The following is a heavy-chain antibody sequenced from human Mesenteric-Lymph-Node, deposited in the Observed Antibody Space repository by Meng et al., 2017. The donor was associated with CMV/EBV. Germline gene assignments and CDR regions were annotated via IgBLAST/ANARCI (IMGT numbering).Heavy chain of an antibody. Sequence: GSLRLSCTVSGGSISSSSYYWGWIRQPPGKGLEWIGSIYYSGSTYYNPSLKSRVTISVDTSKNQFSLKLSSVTAADTAVYHCARHREKYQLLFDHGMDVWGQGTTVTVSS. CDR1: GGSISSSSYY. V-gene: IGHV4-39*01. J-gene: IGHJ6*02. CDR3: ARHREKYQLLFDHGMDV. D-gene: IGHD2-2*01. CDR2: IYYSGST.